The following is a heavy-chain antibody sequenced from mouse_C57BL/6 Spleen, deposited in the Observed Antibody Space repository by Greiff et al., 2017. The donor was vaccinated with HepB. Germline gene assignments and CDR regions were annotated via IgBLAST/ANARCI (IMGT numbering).Heavy chain of an antibody. Sequence: EVQLQQSGPELVKPGASVKISCKASGYTFTDYYMNWVKQSHGKSLEWIGDINPNNGGTSYNQKFKGKATLTVDKSSSTAYMELRSLTSEDSAVYYCAMGYDGYPEDYWGQGTTLTVSS. V-gene: IGHV1-26*01. J-gene: IGHJ2*01. CDR3: AMGYDGYPEDY. D-gene: IGHD2-3*01. CDR1: GYTFTDYY. CDR2: INPNNGGT.